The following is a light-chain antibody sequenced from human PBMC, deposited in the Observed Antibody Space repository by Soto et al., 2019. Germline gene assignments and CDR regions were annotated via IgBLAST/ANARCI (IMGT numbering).Light chain of an antibody. J-gene: IGKJ3*01. V-gene: IGKV3-20*01. CDR1: QPVXSNY. CDR2: DIS. Sequence: IGVTQSAGTLSLSPGERAILACRASQPVXSNYLAWYQQRPGQAPSPLXDDISSRATGCPDRLSGSGSGTDFTLTIDRMEPEDCAVYYCQDYGSATCTFGPGTKVDIK. CDR3: QDYGSATCT.